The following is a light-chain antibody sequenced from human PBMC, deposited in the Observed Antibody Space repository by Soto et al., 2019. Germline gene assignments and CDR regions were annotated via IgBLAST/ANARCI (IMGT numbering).Light chain of an antibody. CDR3: TSYVGSDIWV. CDR1: SSDVGAYKY. CDR2: EVS. J-gene: IGLJ3*02. Sequence: QSALTQPPSASGSPGQSVTISCTGTSSDVGAYKYVSWYQQYPGKAPKLMIYEVSKRPSGVPDRFSGYKSGNTASLTVSGLKAEDEADYYCTSYVGSDIWVFGGGTKVTVL. V-gene: IGLV2-8*01.